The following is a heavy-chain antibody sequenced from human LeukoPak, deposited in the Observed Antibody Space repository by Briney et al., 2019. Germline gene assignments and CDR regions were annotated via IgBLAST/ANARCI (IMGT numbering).Heavy chain of an antibody. Sequence: SETLSLTCTVSGGSISSHYWSWIWQPPGKGLEWIGYIYYSGSTNYNPSLKSRVTISVDTSKNQFSLKLSSVTAADTAVYCCARAVGGGLDYWGQGTLVTVSS. D-gene: IGHD3-3*01. V-gene: IGHV4-59*11. CDR3: ARAVGGGLDY. J-gene: IGHJ4*02. CDR2: IYYSGST. CDR1: GGSISSHY.